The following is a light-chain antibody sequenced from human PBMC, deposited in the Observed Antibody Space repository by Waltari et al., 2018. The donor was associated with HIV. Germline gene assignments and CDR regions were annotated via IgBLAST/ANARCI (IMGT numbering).Light chain of an antibody. J-gene: IGKJ1*01. CDR2: GAS. Sequence: EILMTQSPATLSVSPGERATLSCRASQTITRSLVWYQQKPGQAPRLLIYGASTRATGLPARFSGTGSWTEFTLTISSLQSEDFAVYYCQQYDLWPRTFGQGTKVEIK. V-gene: IGKV3-15*01. CDR1: QTITRS. CDR3: QQYDLWPRT.